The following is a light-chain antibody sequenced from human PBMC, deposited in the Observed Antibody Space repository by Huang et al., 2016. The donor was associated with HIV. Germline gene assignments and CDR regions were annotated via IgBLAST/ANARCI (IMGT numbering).Light chain of an antibody. CDR1: QSVLSPSNNRNH. Sequence: DIVMTQSPDSLAVSLGERATIHCVTSQSVLSPSNNRNHLAWYQQKPRQPPKLRIYWASTRESGVSDRFRGSGSATDFTLTIDNQQAEDVALYFCQQYYSIPGFGQGTYVEL. J-gene: IGKJ1*01. CDR2: WAS. CDR3: QQYYSIPG. V-gene: IGKV4-1*01.